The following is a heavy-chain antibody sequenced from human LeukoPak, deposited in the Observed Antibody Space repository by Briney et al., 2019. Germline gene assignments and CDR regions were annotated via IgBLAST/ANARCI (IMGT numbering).Heavy chain of an antibody. CDR3: ARVLNDFWRGYYLDY. V-gene: IGHV1-3*01. CDR2: INADNGNT. Sequence: ASVKVSCKASGYTFTSSAIHWVRQAPGQRLEWMGWINADNGNTKYSQKFQGRVTITRDTSANTVYMELSSLRSEDTAVYYCARVLNDFWRGYYLDYWGQGTLVTVSS. J-gene: IGHJ4*02. D-gene: IGHD3-3*01. CDR1: GYTFTSSA.